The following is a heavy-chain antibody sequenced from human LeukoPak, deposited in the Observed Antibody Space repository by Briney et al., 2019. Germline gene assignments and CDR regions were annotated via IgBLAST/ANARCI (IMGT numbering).Heavy chain of an antibody. CDR1: GGSISSGGYY. CDR2: IYTSGST. V-gene: IGHV4-61*02. Sequence: SQTLSLTCAVSGGSISSGGYYWSWIRQPAGKGLEWIGRIYTSGSTNYNPSLKSRVTISVDTSKNQFSLKLSSVTAADTAVYYCARAERITIFGVVKSHAFDIWGQGTMVTVSS. J-gene: IGHJ3*02. CDR3: ARAERITIFGVVKSHAFDI. D-gene: IGHD3-3*01.